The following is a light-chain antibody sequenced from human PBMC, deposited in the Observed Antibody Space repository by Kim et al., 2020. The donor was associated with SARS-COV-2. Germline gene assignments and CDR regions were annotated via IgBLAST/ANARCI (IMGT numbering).Light chain of an antibody. J-gene: IGLJ1*01. V-gene: IGLV3-1*01. CDR1: KLGDKY. CDR2: QDS. Sequence: SYELTQPPSVSVSPGQTASITCSGDKLGDKYACWYQQKPGQSPVLVIYQDSKRPSGIPERFSGSNSGNTATLIISGTQAMDEADYYCQAWDSSTYYVFGT. CDR3: QAWDSSTYYV.